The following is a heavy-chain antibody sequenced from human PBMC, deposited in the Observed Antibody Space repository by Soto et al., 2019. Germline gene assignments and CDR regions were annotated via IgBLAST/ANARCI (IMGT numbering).Heavy chain of an antibody. CDR3: ARLTGEPTPRGPYYYYMDV. Sequence: KPGESLKISCKGSGYSFTSYWIGWVRQMPGKGLEWMGIIYPGDSDTRYSPSFQGQVTISADKSISTAYLQWSSLKASDTAMYYCARLTGEPTPRGPYYYYMDVWGKGTTVTVSS. CDR1: GYSFTSYW. CDR2: IYPGDSDT. D-gene: IGHD7-27*01. V-gene: IGHV5-51*01. J-gene: IGHJ6*03.